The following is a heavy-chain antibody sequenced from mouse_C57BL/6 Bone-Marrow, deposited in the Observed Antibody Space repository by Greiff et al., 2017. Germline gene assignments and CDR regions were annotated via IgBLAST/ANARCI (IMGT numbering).Heavy chain of an antibody. J-gene: IGHJ3*01. CDR2: IDPSDSYT. Sequence: QVQLQQPGAELVRPGPSVKLSCKASGYTFTSYWMHWVKQRPGQGLEWIGVIDPSDSYTNYNQKFKGKATLTVDTSSSTAYMQLSSLTSEDSAVYYCARGGYYGSSSFAYWGQGTLVTVSA. D-gene: IGHD1-1*01. CDR3: ARGGYYGSSSFAY. CDR1: GYTFTSYW. V-gene: IGHV1-59*01.